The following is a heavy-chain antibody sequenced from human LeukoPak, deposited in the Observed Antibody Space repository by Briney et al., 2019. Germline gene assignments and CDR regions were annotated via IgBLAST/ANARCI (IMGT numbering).Heavy chain of an antibody. CDR1: GFTVSTYA. V-gene: IGHV3-64*01. CDR2: ISSNGDST. CDR3: ARALDFWSGYDS. D-gene: IGHD3-3*01. Sequence: SGGSLRLSCAASGFTVSTYARHWVRQAPGKGLEYVPAISSNGDSTYYANSVKGRFTISRENSKHTLYLQMGSLRPEHLAVHYCARALDFWSGYDSWGQGTLVTVSS. J-gene: IGHJ5*01.